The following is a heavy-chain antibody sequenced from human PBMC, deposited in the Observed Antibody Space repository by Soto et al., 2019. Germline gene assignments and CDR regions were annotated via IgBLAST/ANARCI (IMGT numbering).Heavy chain of an antibody. Sequence: GGSLRLSCAAYGFTVGSNCMSWVRHAPGKGLEWVSVIYSGGSTYYADSVKGRFTISRHNSKNTLYLQMNSLRAEDTAVYYCARDEDGLLDPWGQGTLVTVSS. CDR2: IYSGGST. V-gene: IGHV3-53*04. D-gene: IGHD4-17*01. CDR1: GFTVGSNC. J-gene: IGHJ5*02. CDR3: ARDEDGLLDP.